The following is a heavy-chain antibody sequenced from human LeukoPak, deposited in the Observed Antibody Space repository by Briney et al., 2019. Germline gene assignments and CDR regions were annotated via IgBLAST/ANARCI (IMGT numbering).Heavy chain of an antibody. CDR1: GYTFTSYA. CDR2: INAGNGNT. J-gene: IGHJ5*02. V-gene: IGHV1-3*01. Sequence: ASVKVSCKASGYTFTSYAMHWVRQAPGQRLEWMGWINAGNGNTKYSQKFQGRVTITRDTSASTAYMELSSLRSEDTAVYYCAREREIRDYYDSSGPNWFDPWGQGTLVTVSS. D-gene: IGHD3-22*01. CDR3: AREREIRDYYDSSGPNWFDP.